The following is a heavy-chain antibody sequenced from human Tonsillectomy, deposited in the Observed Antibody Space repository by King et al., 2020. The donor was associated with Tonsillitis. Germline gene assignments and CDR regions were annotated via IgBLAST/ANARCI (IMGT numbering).Heavy chain of an antibody. CDR3: ARGFYNDCWSGSSYYCDH. CDR2: ISHSGHT. CDR1: GGSLSGYS. D-gene: IGHD3-3*01. V-gene: IGHV4-34*01. J-gene: IGHJ4*02. Sequence: VQLQQWGAGLLKPSETLSLTCAVYGGSLSGYSWSWIRHPPGKGLEWIGEISHSGHTNYSPSLKSRFTMSVDTAKNQLSLELNSWTAADTAIYYCARGFYNDCWSGSSYYCDHWGRGSLVTVSS.